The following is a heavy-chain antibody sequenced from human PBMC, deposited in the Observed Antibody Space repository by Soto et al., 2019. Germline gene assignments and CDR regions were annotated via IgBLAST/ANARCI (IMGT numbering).Heavy chain of an antibody. D-gene: IGHD3-10*01. CDR1: GFNFISYA. J-gene: IGHJ4*02. Sequence: GSLRLSSTASGFNFISYAMSWVRQAPGKGLEWVSAISGSGGSTYYADSVKGRFTISRDNSKNTLYLQMNSLRAEDTAVYYCAKDPSYYGSGSCDYWGQGTLVTVSS. CDR2: ISGSGGST. V-gene: IGHV3-23*01. CDR3: AKDPSYYGSGSCDY.